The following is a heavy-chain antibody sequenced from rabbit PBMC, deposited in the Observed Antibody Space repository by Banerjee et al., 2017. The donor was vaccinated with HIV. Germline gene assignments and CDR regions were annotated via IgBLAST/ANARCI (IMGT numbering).Heavy chain of an antibody. CDR3: ARGGFAGDGYASL. CDR2: IVAGDGNT. J-gene: IGHJ4*01. Sequence: LSCTASGFSFSYYGVSWVRQAPGKGLEWIACIVAGDGNTYYASWAKGRFTISKTSSTTVTLQMTSLTAADTATYFCARGGFAGDGYASLWGPGTLVTVS. CDR1: GFSFSYYG. V-gene: IGHV1S40*01. D-gene: IGHD6-1*01.